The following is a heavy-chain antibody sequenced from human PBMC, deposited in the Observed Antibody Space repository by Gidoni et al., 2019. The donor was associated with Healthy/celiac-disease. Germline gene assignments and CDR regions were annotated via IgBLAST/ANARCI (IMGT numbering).Heavy chain of an antibody. CDR2: ISGSGGST. J-gene: IGHJ6*02. CDR1: GFTFSSYA. D-gene: IGHD3-10*02. V-gene: IGHV3-23*01. CDR3: AKADAPVRGVIPGMDV. Sequence: EVQLLESGGGLVPPGGSLRPSCAASGFTFSSYAMSWVRQAPGKGLEWVSAISGSGGSTYYADSVKGRFTISRDNSKNTLYLQMNSLRAEDTAVYYCAKADAPVRGVIPGMDVWGQGTTVTVSS.